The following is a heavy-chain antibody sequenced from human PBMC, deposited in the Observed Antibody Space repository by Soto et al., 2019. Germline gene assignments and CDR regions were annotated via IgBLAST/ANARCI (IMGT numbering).Heavy chain of an antibody. Sequence: EVQLVESGGGLVKPGGSLRLSCAASGFTFSNAWMNWVRQAPGKGLEWVGRIKSKTDGGTTDYAAPVKGRFTISRDDSKNTLYLQMNSLKTEVTAVYYCPTGEWELLREQYFKNWGQGTLVTVSS. D-gene: IGHD1-26*01. J-gene: IGHJ1*01. CDR1: GFTFSNAW. CDR2: IKSKTDGGTT. CDR3: PTGEWELLREQYFKN. V-gene: IGHV3-15*07.